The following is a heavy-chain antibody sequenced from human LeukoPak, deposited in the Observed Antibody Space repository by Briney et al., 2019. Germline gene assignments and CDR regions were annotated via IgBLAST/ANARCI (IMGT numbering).Heavy chain of an antibody. V-gene: IGHV4-61*08. CDR3: ARVSSSWWVDY. CDR1: GGSISSGGYY. Sequence: TSETLSLTCTVSGGSISSGGYYWSWIRQPPGKGLEWIGYIYYSGSTNCNPSLKSRVTISIDTSKNQFSLKLSSVTAADTAVYYCARVSSSWWVDYWGQGTLVTVSS. J-gene: IGHJ4*02. CDR2: IYYSGST. D-gene: IGHD6-13*01.